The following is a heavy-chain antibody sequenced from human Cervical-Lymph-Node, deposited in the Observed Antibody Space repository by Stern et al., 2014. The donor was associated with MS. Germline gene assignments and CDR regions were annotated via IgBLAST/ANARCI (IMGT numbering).Heavy chain of an antibody. CDR3: ARDYGDYAFDY. CDR2: IYPGDSDT. V-gene: IGHV5-51*01. CDR1: GYSFTANW. Sequence: VQLVQSGAEVKKPGESLKISCKGSGYSFTANWIAWVRQMPGKGLEWMAIIYPGDSDTRYSPSFQGQVTISADKSLSTAYLQWSSLKSSDTAMYYCARDYGDYAFDYWGQGTLVTVSS. D-gene: IGHD4-17*01. J-gene: IGHJ4*02.